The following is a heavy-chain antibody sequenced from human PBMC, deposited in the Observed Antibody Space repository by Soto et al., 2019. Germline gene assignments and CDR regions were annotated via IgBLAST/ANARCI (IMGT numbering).Heavy chain of an antibody. Sequence: ASVKVSCKASGYTFTGYYMHWVLQAPGQGLEWMGWINPNSGGTNYAQKFQGRVTMTRDTSISTAYMELSRLRSDDTAVYYCARERDYDFWSGYSNYYGTDVWGQGTTVT. V-gene: IGHV1-2*02. CDR3: ARERDYDFWSGYSNYYGTDV. CDR2: INPNSGGT. CDR1: GYTFTGYY. D-gene: IGHD3-3*01. J-gene: IGHJ6*02.